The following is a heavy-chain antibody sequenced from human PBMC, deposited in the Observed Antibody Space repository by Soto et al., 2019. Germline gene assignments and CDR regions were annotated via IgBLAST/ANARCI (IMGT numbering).Heavy chain of an antibody. CDR2: IYYSGST. D-gene: IGHD3-22*01. Sequence: SETLSLTCAVSGGCVCSSMDYVGWIRQPPGKGLEWIGSIYYSGSTYYNPSLKSRVTISVDTSKNQFSLKLSSVTAADTAVYYCARRLYYDSSGFEGGGMDVWGQGTTVTVSS. CDR1: GGCVCSSMDY. CDR3: ARRLYYDSSGFEGGGMDV. J-gene: IGHJ6*02. V-gene: IGHV4-39*01.